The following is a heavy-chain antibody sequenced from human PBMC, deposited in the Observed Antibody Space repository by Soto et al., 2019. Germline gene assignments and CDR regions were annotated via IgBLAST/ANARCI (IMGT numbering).Heavy chain of an antibody. Sequence: GGSLRLSCAASGLTFSSYAMSWVRQAPGKGLEWVSAISGSGGSTYYADSVKGRFTISRDNSKNTLYLQMNSLRAEDTAVYYCAKELYDFLAGYHPLYAFCGQGSLDTGSS. CDR3: AKELYDFLAGYHPLYAF. J-gene: IGHJ4*02. V-gene: IGHV3-23*01. CDR1: GLTFSSYA. CDR2: ISGSGGST. D-gene: IGHD3-9*01.